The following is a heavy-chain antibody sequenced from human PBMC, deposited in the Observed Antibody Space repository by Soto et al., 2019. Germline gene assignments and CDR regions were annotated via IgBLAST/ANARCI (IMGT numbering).Heavy chain of an antibody. V-gene: IGHV1-69*13. CDR3: ARDSKIARPGDYYYGMDV. CDR2: IIPIFGTA. CDR1: GGTFSSYA. D-gene: IGHD6-6*01. J-gene: IGHJ6*02. Sequence: SVKVSCKASGGTFSSYAISWVRQAPGQGLEWMGGIIPIFGTANYAQKFQGSVTITADESTSTAYMELSSLRSEDTAVYYCARDSKIARPGDYYYGMDVWGQGTTVTVSS.